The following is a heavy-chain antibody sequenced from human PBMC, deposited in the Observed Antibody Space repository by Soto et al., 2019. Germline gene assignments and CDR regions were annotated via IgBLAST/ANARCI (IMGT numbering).Heavy chain of an antibody. CDR2: IKEDGSEI. V-gene: IGHV3-7*01. Sequence: LRLSCGVSGFNVMSYWMSWVRQAPGKGLEWVASIKEDGSEIYYLQSVRGRFTISRDSAGNALHLAMNYLSAEDTAVYFCARDIGFDYVNWGQGTLVTVSS. D-gene: IGHD3-16*01. CDR1: GFNVMSYW. J-gene: IGHJ4*02. CDR3: ARDIGFDYVN.